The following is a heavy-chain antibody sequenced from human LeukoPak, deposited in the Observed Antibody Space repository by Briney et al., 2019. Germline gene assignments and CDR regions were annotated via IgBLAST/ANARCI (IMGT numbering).Heavy chain of an antibody. CDR3: AKASWVSRTDAVR. Sequence: GGSLRLSCAASGFTVSSNYMSWVRHAPGKGLEWVSSIRGNGETFYSDSVKGRFTLSSHSYRNTVYFQLTKLRVEDTAIYYCAKASWVSRTDAVRWGQGPLVTVSS. CDR2: IRGNGET. D-gene: IGHD3-16*01. CDR1: GFTVSSNY. V-gene: IGHV3-53*01. J-gene: IGHJ4*02.